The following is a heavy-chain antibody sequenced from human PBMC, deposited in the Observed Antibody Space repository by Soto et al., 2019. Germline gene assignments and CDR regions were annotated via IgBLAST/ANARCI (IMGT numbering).Heavy chain of an antibody. CDR3: ERAVLPATAPFDY. CDR1: GGSISSYY. CDR2: IYYSGST. V-gene: IGHV4-59*01. J-gene: IGHJ4*02. D-gene: IGHD2-2*01. Sequence: QVQLQESGPRLVKPSETLSLTCIVSGGSISSYYWSWLRQPPGKGLEWIGHIYYSGSTNYNPSLQGRVTISVDTSKNQFSLKLSSVTAADTAVYYCERAVLPATAPFDYWGQGTLVTVSS.